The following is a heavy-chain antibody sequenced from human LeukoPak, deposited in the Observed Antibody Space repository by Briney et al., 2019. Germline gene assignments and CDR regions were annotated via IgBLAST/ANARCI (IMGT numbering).Heavy chain of an antibody. D-gene: IGHD3-22*01. CDR2: IYPGDSDT. CDR1: GYSFTSYW. Sequence: GESLKISCKGSGYSFTSYWIGWGRQMPGKGLGGMGIIYPGDSDTRYSPSFQGQVTISPDKSISTAYLQWSSLKASDTAMYYCARHQAYYYDSSGYRHFDYWGQGTLVTVSS. V-gene: IGHV5-51*01. J-gene: IGHJ4*02. CDR3: ARHQAYYYDSSGYRHFDY.